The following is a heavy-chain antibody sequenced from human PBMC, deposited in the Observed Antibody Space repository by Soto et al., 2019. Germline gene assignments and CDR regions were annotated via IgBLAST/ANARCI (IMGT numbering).Heavy chain of an antibody. V-gene: IGHV1-69*13. J-gene: IGHJ6*02. CDR3: ARAFMTTYYYYGMDV. CDR1: GGTLSSYA. Sequence: ASVKVSSKASGGTLSSYAISWVRQAPGQGLEWMGGIIPIFGTANYAQKFQGRVTITADESTSTAYMELSSLRSEDTAVYYCARAFMTTYYYYGMDVWGQGTTVTVSS. D-gene: IGHD4-17*01. CDR2: IIPIFGTA.